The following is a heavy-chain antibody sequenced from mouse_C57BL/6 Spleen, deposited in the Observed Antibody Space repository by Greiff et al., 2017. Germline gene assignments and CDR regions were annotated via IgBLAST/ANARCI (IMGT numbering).Heavy chain of an antibody. Sequence: VQLQQSGAELVRPGTSVKVSCKASGYAFTNYLIEWVKQRPGQGLEWIGVINPGSGGTNYNEKFKGKATLTADKSSSTAYMQLSSLTSEDSAVYFCARDYYYGSPYYFDYWGQGTTLTVSS. D-gene: IGHD1-1*01. CDR1: GYAFTNYL. J-gene: IGHJ2*01. CDR3: ARDYYYGSPYYFDY. CDR2: INPGSGGT. V-gene: IGHV1-54*01.